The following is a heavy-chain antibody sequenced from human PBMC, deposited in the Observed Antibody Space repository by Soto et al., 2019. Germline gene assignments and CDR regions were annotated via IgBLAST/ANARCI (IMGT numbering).Heavy chain of an antibody. CDR3: ARDRGGYSSGWIIDY. Sequence: ASVEGSCQASGYTLTHYFMNWVRPAPGQRLEWMGWINAGNGNTKYSQKLQGRVTITRDTSSSTAYMELRSLRSDDTAVYYCARDRGGYSSGWIIDYWGQGTLVTVSS. V-gene: IGHV1-3*01. CDR2: INAGNGNT. D-gene: IGHD6-19*01. CDR1: GYTLTHYF. J-gene: IGHJ4*02.